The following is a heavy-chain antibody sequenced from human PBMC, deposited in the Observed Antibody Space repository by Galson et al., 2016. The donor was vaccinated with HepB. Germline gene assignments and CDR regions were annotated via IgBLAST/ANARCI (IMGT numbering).Heavy chain of an antibody. CDR3: ARVKVRGGYNFFDY. J-gene: IGHJ4*02. Sequence: SVKVSCKASGGTFNSYAITWVRQAPGQGLEWMGRIIPIFGTANLAQRFQGRVTITADESTSTAYMELSSLRSEDTAVYYCARVKVRGGYNFFDYWGQGTLVTVSS. CDR1: GGTFNSYA. V-gene: IGHV1-69*13. CDR2: IIPIFGTA. D-gene: IGHD5-24*01.